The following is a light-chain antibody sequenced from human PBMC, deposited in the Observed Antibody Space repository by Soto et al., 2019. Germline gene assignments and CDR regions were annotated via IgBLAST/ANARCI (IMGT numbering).Light chain of an antibody. J-gene: IGKJ4*01. CDR1: QSVSSY. V-gene: IGKV3-11*01. CDR3: QQRSNWPLT. Sequence: EIGLTLSPATLSLSPGERATLSCRASQSVSSYLAWYQQKPGQAPRLLIYDASNRATGIPARFSGSGSGTDFTLTISSLEPEDFAVYYCQQRSNWPLTFGGGTKVDIK. CDR2: DAS.